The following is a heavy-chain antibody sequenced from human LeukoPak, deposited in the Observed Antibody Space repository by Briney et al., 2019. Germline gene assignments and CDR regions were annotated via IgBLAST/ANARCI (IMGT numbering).Heavy chain of an antibody. Sequence: GGSLRLSCAASGFTFSSYAMNWVRQAPGKGLEWVSSISSSSSYIYYADSVKGRFTISRDNAKNSLYLQMNSLRAEDTAVYYCARTSTIWSGYWYYRPIDYWGQGTLVTVSS. V-gene: IGHV3-21*01. CDR1: GFTFSSYA. CDR2: ISSSSSYI. CDR3: ARTSTIWSGYWYYRPIDY. J-gene: IGHJ4*02. D-gene: IGHD3-3*01.